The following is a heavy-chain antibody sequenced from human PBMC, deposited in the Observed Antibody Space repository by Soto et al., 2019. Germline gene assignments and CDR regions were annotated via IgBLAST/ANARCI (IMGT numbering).Heavy chain of an antibody. V-gene: IGHV3-23*01. J-gene: IGHJ6*04. CDR2: ISGSGGST. CDR3: AKCIVGATKLCYIGMDV. D-gene: IGHD1-26*01. CDR1: GFTFSSYA. Sequence: GGSLRLSCAASGFTFSSYAMSWVRQAPGKGLEWVSAISGSGGSTYYADSVKGRFTISRDNSKNTLYLQMNSLRAEDTAVYYCAKCIVGATKLCYIGMDVCHEGTTVTAPQ.